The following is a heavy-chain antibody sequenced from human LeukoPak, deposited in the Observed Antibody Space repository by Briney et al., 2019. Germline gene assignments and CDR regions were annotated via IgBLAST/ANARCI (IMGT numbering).Heavy chain of an antibody. CDR3: ARDKTYYYGSGSQTFDI. V-gene: IGHV3-21*01. Sequence: GGSLRLSCAASGFTFDDYAMHWVRQAPGKGLEWVSSISSSSSYIYYADSVKGRFTISRDNAKNSLYLQMNSLRAEDTAVYYCARDKTYYYGSGSQTFDIWGQGTMVTVSS. D-gene: IGHD3-10*01. CDR2: ISSSSSYI. CDR1: GFTFDDYA. J-gene: IGHJ3*02.